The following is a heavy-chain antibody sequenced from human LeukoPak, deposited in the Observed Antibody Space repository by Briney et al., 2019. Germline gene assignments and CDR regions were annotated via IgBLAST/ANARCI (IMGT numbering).Heavy chain of an antibody. J-gene: IGHJ6*02. CDR3: AKGDYDSSGYLFYGMDV. V-gene: IGHV3-30*18. Sequence: GGSLRLSCAASGFTFSSYGMHWVRQAPGKGLEWVAVISYDGSNKYYADSVKGRFTISGDNSKDTLYLQMNSLRAEDTAVYYCAKGDYDSSGYLFYGMDVWGQGTTVTVSS. CDR2: ISYDGSNK. D-gene: IGHD3-22*01. CDR1: GFTFSSYG.